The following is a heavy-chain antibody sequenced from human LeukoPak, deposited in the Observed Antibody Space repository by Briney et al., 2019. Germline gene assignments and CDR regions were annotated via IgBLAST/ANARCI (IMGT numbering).Heavy chain of an antibody. CDR3: AKDHCSGASCQGDY. V-gene: IGHV3-7*03. CDR2: IKPDGSEK. Sequence: GGSLRLSCAASGFTFSSYWMSWVRQSPGKGLEWVANIKPDGSEKYFMDSVKGRFTISRDNSKNTLYLQMNSLRAEDTAVYYCAKDHCSGASCQGDYWGQGTLVTVSS. CDR1: GFTFSSYW. J-gene: IGHJ4*02. D-gene: IGHD2-15*01.